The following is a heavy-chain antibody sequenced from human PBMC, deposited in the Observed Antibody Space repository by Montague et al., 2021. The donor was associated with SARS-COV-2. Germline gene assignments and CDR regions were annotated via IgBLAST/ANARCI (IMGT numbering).Heavy chain of an antibody. V-gene: IGHV4-31*03. CDR2: ISYSGAT. CDR3: TRGVHYTMMAGGSPNYWMDV. Sequence: TLSLTCTVSGASISSGGFYWSWLRQHPRKGLEWIGFISYSGATYHNPSLKSRLTISIDTSKNQFSLKLSSVTAADTAVYYCTRGVHYTMMAGGSPNYWMDVWGQGTTVTVSS. D-gene: IGHD3-16*01. CDR1: GASISSGGFY. J-gene: IGHJ6*02.